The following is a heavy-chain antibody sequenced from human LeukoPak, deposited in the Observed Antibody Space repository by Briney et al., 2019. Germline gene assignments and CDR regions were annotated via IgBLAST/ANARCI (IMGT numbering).Heavy chain of an antibody. D-gene: IGHD5-24*01. CDR1: RFTFGTSW. Sequence: SGGSLRLSCVASRFTFGTSWMTWVRQAPGKGLEFVAGIKYDGTMESYVDSVNGRFTISRDNAKNSLYLQMNSLRVDDTAVYYCARDLNWPGPWGQGTLVTVSS. CDR3: ARDLNWPGP. J-gene: IGHJ5*02. CDR2: IKYDGTME. V-gene: IGHV3-7*03.